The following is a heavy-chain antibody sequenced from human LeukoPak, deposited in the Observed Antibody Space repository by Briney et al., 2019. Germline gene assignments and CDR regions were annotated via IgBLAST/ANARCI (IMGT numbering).Heavy chain of an antibody. J-gene: IGHJ5*02. Sequence: SETLSLTCTVSGNSISSGDNYWSWIRQPAGKGLEWIGRMYTSGSANYNPSLKSRVTISVDTSKNQFSLKLSSVTAADTAVYYCARGRGNSITLIRGARAYNWFDTWGQGTLVTVSS. D-gene: IGHD3-10*01. CDR1: GNSISSGDNY. CDR2: MYTSGSA. V-gene: IGHV4-61*02. CDR3: ARGRGNSITLIRGARAYNWFDT.